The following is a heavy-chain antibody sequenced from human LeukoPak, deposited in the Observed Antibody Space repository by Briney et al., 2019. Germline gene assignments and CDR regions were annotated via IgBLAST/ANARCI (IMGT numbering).Heavy chain of an antibody. D-gene: IGHD1-26*01. V-gene: IGHV4-59*01. Sequence: PSETLSLTCTVAGGSIISYYWSWLRQPPGKGMEWIGDIYYSGSTNYNPSLNIRVPISVDTSKNQFSLKLSSVTAADTAVYYCASARLVGATRGAFDIWGQGTMVTVSS. CDR1: GGSIISYY. CDR2: IYYSGST. CDR3: ASARLVGATRGAFDI. J-gene: IGHJ3*02.